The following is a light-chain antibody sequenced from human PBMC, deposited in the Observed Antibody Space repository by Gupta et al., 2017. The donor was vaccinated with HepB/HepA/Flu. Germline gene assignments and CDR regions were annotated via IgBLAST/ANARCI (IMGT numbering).Light chain of an antibody. CDR3: QSYDSSLSGSGV. J-gene: IGLJ3*02. CDR2: GNS. CDR1: SSNIGAGYD. V-gene: IGLV1-40*01. Sequence: SVLTQPPPVSGAPGPRVTISCTGSSSNIGAGYDVHWYQQLPGTAPKLLIYGNSNRPAGVPDRFSGSKSGTSASLAITGLQAEDEADYYCQSYDSSLSGSGVFGGGTKLTVL.